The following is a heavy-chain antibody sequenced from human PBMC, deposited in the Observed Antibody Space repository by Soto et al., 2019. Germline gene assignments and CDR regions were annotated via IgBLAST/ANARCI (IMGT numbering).Heavy chain of an antibody. Sequence: QVQLVQSGAEVKKPGASVKVSCKASGYTFTSYGISWVRQAPGQGLEWMGWISAYNGNTNYAQKLQGRVTMTTDTYTSTAYMELRSLRSDDTAVYYCASKKSSGYYSPYGMDVWGQGTTVTVSS. D-gene: IGHD3-22*01. CDR2: ISAYNGNT. J-gene: IGHJ6*02. CDR1: GYTFTSYG. V-gene: IGHV1-18*01. CDR3: ASKKSSGYYSPYGMDV.